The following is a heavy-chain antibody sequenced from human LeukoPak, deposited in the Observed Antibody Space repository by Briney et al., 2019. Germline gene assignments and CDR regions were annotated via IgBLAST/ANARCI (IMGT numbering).Heavy chain of an antibody. Sequence: ASVKVSCKASGGTFSSYAISWVRQAPGQGLEWMGRIIPILGIANYAQKFQGRVTITADKSTSTAYMELSSLRSEDTAVYYCARDMASSGSYYLDYWGQGTLVTVSS. V-gene: IGHV1-69*04. J-gene: IGHJ4*02. CDR1: GGTFSSYA. CDR2: IIPILGIA. D-gene: IGHD3-10*01. CDR3: ARDMASSGSYYLDY.